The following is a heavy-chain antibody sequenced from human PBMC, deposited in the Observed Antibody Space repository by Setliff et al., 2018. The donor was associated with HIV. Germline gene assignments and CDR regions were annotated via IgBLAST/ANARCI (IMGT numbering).Heavy chain of an antibody. V-gene: IGHV4-38-2*01. CDR2: LYHTGST. CDR1: GYFISSGYY. CDR3: ARVTYGSGCRNFDY. D-gene: IGHD3-10*01. J-gene: IGHJ4*02. Sequence: SETLSLTCAVSGYFISSGYYWGWIRQPPGKGLEWIGSLYHTGSTYYNPSLKSRVTISVDTSKNQFSLKLSSGTAADTAIYFCARVTYGSGCRNFDYWGQGTLVTVSS.